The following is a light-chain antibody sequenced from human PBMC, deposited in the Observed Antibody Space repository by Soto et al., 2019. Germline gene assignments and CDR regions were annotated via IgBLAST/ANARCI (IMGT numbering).Light chain of an antibody. CDR3: SSYTGSSTLVV. V-gene: IGLV2-18*02. Sequence: QSALTQPPSVSGSPGQSVSISCTGTSSDVGRYNHVSWYQQPPGTAPKLMIYDVSNRPSGVPDRFSGSKSGNTASLTISGLQAEDEAEYYFSSYTGSSTLVVFGGGTKLTVL. CDR2: DVS. J-gene: IGLJ2*01. CDR1: SSDVGRYNH.